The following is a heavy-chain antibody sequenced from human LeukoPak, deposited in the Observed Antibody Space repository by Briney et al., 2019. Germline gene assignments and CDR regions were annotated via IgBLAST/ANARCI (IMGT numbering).Heavy chain of an antibody. CDR1: GYTFTSYD. V-gene: IGHV1-8*02. J-gene: IGHJ6*03. CDR2: MNPNSGNT. Sequence: ASVRVSCKASGYTFTSYDINWVRQATGQGLEWMGWMNPNSGNTGYAQKFQGRVTMTRNTSISTAYMELSSLRSEDTAVYSCARGPHSGYDYGYYYYYMDVWGKGTTVTVSS. D-gene: IGHD5-12*01. CDR3: ARGPHSGYDYGYYYYYMDV.